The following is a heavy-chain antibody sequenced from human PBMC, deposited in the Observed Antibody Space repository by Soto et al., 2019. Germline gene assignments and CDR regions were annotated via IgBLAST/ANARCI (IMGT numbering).Heavy chain of an antibody. CDR2: IIPIFGTA. J-gene: IGHJ3*02. Sequence: QVQLVQSGAEVKKPGSSVKVSCKASGGTFSSYTINWVRQAPGQGLEWMGGIIPIFGTANYAQKFQGRDTITADGSTSTAYMELSSLSSEDTAVYYCARAPDITIIVVAAFDICGQGTMVTVSS. CDR3: ARAPDITIIVVAAFDI. CDR1: GGTFSSYT. V-gene: IGHV1-69*01. D-gene: IGHD3-22*01.